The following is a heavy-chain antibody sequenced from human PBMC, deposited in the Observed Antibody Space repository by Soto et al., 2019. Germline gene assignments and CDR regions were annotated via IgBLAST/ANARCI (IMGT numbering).Heavy chain of an antibody. CDR2: IYYSGST. CDR3: AGAYYYDSSGYYTPFDY. D-gene: IGHD3-22*01. CDR1: GGSISSSIYY. Sequence: QVQLQESGPGLVKPSETLSLTCTVSGGSISSSIYYWGWIRQPPGKALEWIGSIYYSGSTYYNPSLKSRITISVDTSKNQFSLKLSSVTAADTAVYYCAGAYYYDSSGYYTPFDYWGQGTLVTVSS. V-gene: IGHV4-39*01. J-gene: IGHJ4*02.